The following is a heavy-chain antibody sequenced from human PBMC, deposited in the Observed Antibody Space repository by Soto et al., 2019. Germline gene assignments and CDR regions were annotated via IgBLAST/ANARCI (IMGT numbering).Heavy chain of an antibody. D-gene: IGHD6-13*01. V-gene: IGHV4-39*01. CDR1: GGSISSSSYY. CDR2: IYYSGST. J-gene: IGHJ6*02. Sequence: SETLSLTCTVSGGSISSSSYYWGWIRPPPGKGLEWIGSIYYSGSTYYNPSLKSRVTISVDTSKNQFSLKLSSVTAADTAVYYCAEQQLGDYYYGMDVWGQGTTVTVSS. CDR3: AEQQLGDYYYGMDV.